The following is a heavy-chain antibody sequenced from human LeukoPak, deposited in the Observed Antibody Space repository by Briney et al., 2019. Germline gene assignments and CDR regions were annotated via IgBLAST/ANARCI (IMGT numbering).Heavy chain of an antibody. D-gene: IGHD5-18*01. V-gene: IGHV3-66*01. J-gene: IGHJ4*02. Sequence: PGGSLRLSCAASGFAVSSNYMSWVRQAPGKGLEWVSVIYSGGSTYYADSVKGRFTISRDNSKNTLYLQMNSLRAEDTAVYYCASAPPDTAMINWGQGTLVTVSS. CDR2: IYSGGST. CDR1: GFAVSSNY. CDR3: ASAPPDTAMIN.